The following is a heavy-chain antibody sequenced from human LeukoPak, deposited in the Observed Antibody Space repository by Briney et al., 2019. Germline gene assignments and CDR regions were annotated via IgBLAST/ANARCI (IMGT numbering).Heavy chain of an antibody. J-gene: IGHJ6*03. CDR1: GHSISSGYY. CDR3: ARHRGDNSNPRYYFYYMDV. Sequence: KPSETPSLTCSVSGHSISSGYYWGWIRQPPGKGLEWIGTMYHRGSTYYNPSLKSRVTMSGDTSKNHFSLKLSSVIAADAAVYYCARHRGDNSNPRYYFYYMDVWGKGTTVTVSS. D-gene: IGHD4-11*01. CDR2: MYHRGST. V-gene: IGHV4-38-2*01.